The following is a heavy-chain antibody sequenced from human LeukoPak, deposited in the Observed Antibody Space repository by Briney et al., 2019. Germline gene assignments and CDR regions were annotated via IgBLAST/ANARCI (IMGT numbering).Heavy chain of an antibody. CDR1: GDSISSYY. D-gene: IGHD3-10*01. V-gene: IGHV4-4*09. Sequence: PSETLSLTCTVSGDSISSYYWSWIRQTPGKGLEWIGYIHTNGRTNYSPSLKSRVTMSVDSSKNQFSLMLSSVTAADTAVYYCTRRAPTSYGHYLDSWGQGTLVTVSS. CDR2: IHTNGRT. CDR3: TRRAPTSYGHYLDS. J-gene: IGHJ4*02.